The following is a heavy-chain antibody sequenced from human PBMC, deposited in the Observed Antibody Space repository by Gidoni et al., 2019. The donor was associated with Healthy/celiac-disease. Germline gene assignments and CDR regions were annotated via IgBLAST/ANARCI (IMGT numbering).Heavy chain of an antibody. J-gene: IGHJ4*02. CDR2: ISGCGGST. Sequence: EVQLLESGGGVVQPGGSMRLSCAASEVTFSSYAMSWVRQAPGKGLGWVSGISGCGGSTYYADSVNGRFTISRDNSKNTLYLQMNSLRADDTAVYYCAKPRGGEADYWGQGTLVTVSS. CDR3: AKPRGGEADY. V-gene: IGHV3-23*01. D-gene: IGHD2-21*01. CDR1: EVTFSSYA.